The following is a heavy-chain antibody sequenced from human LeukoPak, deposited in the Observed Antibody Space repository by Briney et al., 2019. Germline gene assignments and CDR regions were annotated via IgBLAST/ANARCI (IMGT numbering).Heavy chain of an antibody. J-gene: IGHJ4*02. Sequence: PGGSLRLSCAASGFTFSSYEMNWVRQAPGKGVEWVSYISSSGSTIYYADSVKGRFTISRDNAKNSLYLQMNSLRAEDTAVYYCARELSEVWGSYRAFDYWGQGTLVTVSS. D-gene: IGHD3-16*02. CDR2: ISSSGSTI. V-gene: IGHV3-48*03. CDR1: GFTFSSYE. CDR3: ARELSEVWGSYRAFDY.